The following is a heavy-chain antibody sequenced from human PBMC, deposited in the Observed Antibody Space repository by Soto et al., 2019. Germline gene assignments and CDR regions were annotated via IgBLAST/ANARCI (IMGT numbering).Heavy chain of an antibody. D-gene: IGHD6-19*01. Sequence: QVQLQESGLGLVKPSGTLSLTCAVSGGSISSSNWWSWVRQPPGKGLEWIGEIYHSGSTNYNPSLKSRVTISVDKSKNQFSLKLSSVTAADTAVYYCASSSGWSSGWYDAFDIWGQGTMVTVSS. CDR3: ASSSGWSSGWYDAFDI. V-gene: IGHV4-4*02. CDR2: IYHSGST. CDR1: GGSISSSNW. J-gene: IGHJ3*02.